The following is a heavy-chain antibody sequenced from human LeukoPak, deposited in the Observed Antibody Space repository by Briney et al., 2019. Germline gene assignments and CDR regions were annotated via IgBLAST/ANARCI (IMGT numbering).Heavy chain of an antibody. V-gene: IGHV1-2*02. CDR1: GYTFTGYY. D-gene: IGHD1-26*01. Sequence: ASVKVSCKASGYTFTGYYMHWVRQAHGQGLEWMGWINPNSGGTNYAQKFQGRVTMTRDTSISTAYMELSRLRSDDTAVYYCATDGIVGATMDYWGQGTLVTVSS. CDR2: INPNSGGT. J-gene: IGHJ4*02. CDR3: ATDGIVGATMDY.